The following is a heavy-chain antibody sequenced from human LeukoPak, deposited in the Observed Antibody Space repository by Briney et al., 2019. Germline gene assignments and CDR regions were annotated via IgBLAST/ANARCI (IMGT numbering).Heavy chain of an antibody. V-gene: IGHV3-48*01. CDR1: GFTFSSYS. D-gene: IGHD2-2*02. Sequence: GGSLRLSCAASGFTFSSYSMNWVRQAPGKGLEWVSYISSSSSTIYYADSVKGRFTISRDNAKNSLYLQMNSLRAEDTAVYYCAKDMALNKYCSSTSCYTGFDYWGQGTLVTVSS. CDR2: ISSSSSTI. CDR3: AKDMALNKYCSSTSCYTGFDY. J-gene: IGHJ4*02.